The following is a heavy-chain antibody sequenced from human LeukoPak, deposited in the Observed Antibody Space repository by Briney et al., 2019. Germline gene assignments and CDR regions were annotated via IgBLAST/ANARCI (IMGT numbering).Heavy chain of an antibody. Sequence: PSETLSLTCTVSGGSISSYYWSWIQQPPGKGLEWIGYIYYSGSTNYNPSLKSRVTISVDTSKNQFSLKLSSVTAADTAVYYCARLPWRYYDSSGYYSWGQGTLVTVSS. D-gene: IGHD3-22*01. CDR2: IYYSGST. V-gene: IGHV4-59*08. CDR1: GGSISSYY. CDR3: ARLPWRYYDSSGYYS. J-gene: IGHJ4*02.